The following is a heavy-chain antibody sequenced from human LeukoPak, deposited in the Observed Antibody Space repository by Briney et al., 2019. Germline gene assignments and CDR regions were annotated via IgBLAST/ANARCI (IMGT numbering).Heavy chain of an antibody. CDR2: ISRSSSYT. J-gene: IGHJ4*02. Sequence: PGGSLRLSCAASGFTFSDYYMSWIRQAPGKGLEWVSYISRSSSYTNYADSVKGRFNISRDNPKNSLYLQMNSLRAEDTAVYYRARFRIAAANFDYWGQGTLVTVSS. CDR3: ARFRIAAANFDY. D-gene: IGHD6-13*01. CDR1: GFTFSDYY. V-gene: IGHV3-11*03.